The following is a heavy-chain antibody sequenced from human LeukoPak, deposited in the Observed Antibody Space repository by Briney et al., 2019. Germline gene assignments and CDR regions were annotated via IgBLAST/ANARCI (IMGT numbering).Heavy chain of an antibody. V-gene: IGHV3-48*02. D-gene: IGHD5-12*01. Sequence: PGGSLRLSCAASGFTFSSYEMNWVRQAPGKGLEWVSYIDRSTRNTIFYADSVKGRFTISRDNAKNSLYLQMNSLRDEDTAVYYCARIFSGYSTNLVDSWGQGTLVTVSS. CDR2: IDRSTRNTI. CDR1: GFTFSSYE. J-gene: IGHJ4*02. CDR3: ARIFSGYSTNLVDS.